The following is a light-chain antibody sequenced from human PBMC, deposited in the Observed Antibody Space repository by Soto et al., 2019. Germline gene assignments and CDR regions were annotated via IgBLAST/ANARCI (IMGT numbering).Light chain of an antibody. CDR3: QHYSDWPT. V-gene: IGKV1-5*01. CDR2: DAS. J-gene: IGKJ1*01. Sequence: DIQMTQSPSTLSASVGDRVTITCRASQSISSWLAWYQQKPGKAPKLLIYDASSLESGVPSRFSGSGSGTEFTLTISSLQSGDCAVYFCQHYSDWPTFGQGTKVDI. CDR1: QSISSW.